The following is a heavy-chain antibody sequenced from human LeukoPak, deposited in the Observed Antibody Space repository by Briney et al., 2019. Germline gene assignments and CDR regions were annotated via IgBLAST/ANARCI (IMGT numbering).Heavy chain of an antibody. D-gene: IGHD6-13*01. CDR2: ISSNGGST. Sequence: PGRSLRLSCAASGFTFSSYAMHWVRQAPGKGLEYVSAISSNGGSTYYANSVKGRFTISRDNSKNTLYLQMNSLRAEDTAVYYCARGGIAAAGRLALGYWGQGTLVTVSS. V-gene: IGHV3-64*01. CDR1: GFTFSSYA. CDR3: ARGGIAAAGRLALGY. J-gene: IGHJ4*02.